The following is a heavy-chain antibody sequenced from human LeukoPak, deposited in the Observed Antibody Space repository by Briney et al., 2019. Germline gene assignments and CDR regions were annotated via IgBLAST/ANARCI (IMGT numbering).Heavy chain of an antibody. CDR3: ARDPYMTTVTTPGY. V-gene: IGHV1-2*02. Sequence: ASVKVSCKASGYTFTGYYMHWVRQAPGQGLEWMGWINPNSGGTNYAQKFQGRVTMTRDTSISTAYMELSRLRSDDTAVHYCARDPYMTTVTTPGYWGQGTLVTVSS. CDR1: GYTFTGYY. CDR2: INPNSGGT. J-gene: IGHJ4*02. D-gene: IGHD4-17*01.